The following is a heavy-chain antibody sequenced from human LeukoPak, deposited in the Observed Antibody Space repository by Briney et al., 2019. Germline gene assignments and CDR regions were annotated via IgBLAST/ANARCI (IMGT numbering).Heavy chain of an antibody. V-gene: IGHV3-49*04. J-gene: IGHJ4*02. D-gene: IGHD2-2*01. CDR2: IRSKAYGGTT. Sequence: GGSLILSCTASGFTFGDYAMSWVRRAPGKGLEWVAFIRSKAYGGTTEYAASVKGRFTISRDDSKSIAYLQMNSLKTEDTAVYYCTRDLCSSTSCYAPFDYWGQGTLVTVSS. CDR1: GFTFGDYA. CDR3: TRDLCSSTSCYAPFDY.